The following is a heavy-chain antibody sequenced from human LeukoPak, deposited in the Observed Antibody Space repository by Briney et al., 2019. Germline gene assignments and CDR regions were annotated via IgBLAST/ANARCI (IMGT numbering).Heavy chain of an antibody. V-gene: IGHV1-46*01. D-gene: IGHD3-22*01. CDR3: ARDGHRMYYYDTSAYRFDY. J-gene: IGHJ4*02. CDR2: INPSGHIT. Sequence: GASVKVSCKASGFTFTGYYMHWVRQAPGQGLEWMGIINPSGHITNYAQKFQGRLTVTRDTPTSTVYMELSSLRSDDTAVYYCARDGHRMYYYDTSAYRFDYWGQGTLVTVSS. CDR1: GFTFTGYY.